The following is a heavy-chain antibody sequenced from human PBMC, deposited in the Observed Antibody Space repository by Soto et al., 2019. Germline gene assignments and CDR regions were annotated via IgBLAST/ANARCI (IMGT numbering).Heavy chain of an antibody. CDR2: IRGFSPYT. CDR3: ARDRGYDAHDYYYNAMDV. CDR1: GFTFRTYT. V-gene: IGHV3-21*01. Sequence: GGSLRLSXISSGFTFRTYTMNWVRQAPGKGLEWVSGIRGFSPYTFYAESVRGRFTISRDNAKNSLFLQMDSLRAEDTAVYYCARDRGYDAHDYYYNAMDVWGQGTTVTVSS. J-gene: IGHJ6*02. D-gene: IGHD3-10*01.